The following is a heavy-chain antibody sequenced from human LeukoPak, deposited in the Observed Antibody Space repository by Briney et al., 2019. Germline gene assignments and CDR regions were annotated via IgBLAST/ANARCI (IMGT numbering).Heavy chain of an antibody. CDR1: GFTFSSYA. J-gene: IGHJ4*02. Sequence: PGESLRLSCTASGFTFSSYAMSWVRQAPGKGLEWVSAISGSGGSTYYADSVRGRFTMSRDNSKNTVYMQMNSLRAEDTAVYYCAKGTRSGAAGRFDYWGQGTLVTVSS. D-gene: IGHD6-13*01. CDR2: ISGSGGST. CDR3: AKGTRSGAAGRFDY. V-gene: IGHV3-23*01.